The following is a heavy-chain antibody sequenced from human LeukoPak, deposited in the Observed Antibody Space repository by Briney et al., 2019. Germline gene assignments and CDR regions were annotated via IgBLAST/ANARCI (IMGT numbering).Heavy chain of an antibody. CDR2: SYYSGST. J-gene: IGHJ4*02. V-gene: IGHV4-31*03. CDR1: SGSISSGVYY. Sequence: PSETLSLTCPVSSGSISSGVYYCSWIRQHPGKGLEWIGYSYYSGSTYYNPSLKSRVTISVDTSKNQFSLKLSSVTAADTAVYYCARGVRWLQLSYFDHWGQGTLVTVSS. CDR3: ARGVRWLQLSYFDH. D-gene: IGHD5-24*01.